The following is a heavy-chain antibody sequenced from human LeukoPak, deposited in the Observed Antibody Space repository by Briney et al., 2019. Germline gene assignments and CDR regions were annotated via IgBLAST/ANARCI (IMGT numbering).Heavy chain of an antibody. D-gene: IGHD2-15*01. CDR1: GFTFDDYA. J-gene: IGHJ4*02. Sequence: PGGSLRLSCAASGFTFDDYATHWVRQAPGKGLEWVSAISGSGGSTYYADSVKGRFTISRDNSKNTLYLQMNSLRAEDTAVYYCAKGYIDYFDYWGQGTLVTVSS. V-gene: IGHV3-23*01. CDR3: AKGYIDYFDY. CDR2: ISGSGGST.